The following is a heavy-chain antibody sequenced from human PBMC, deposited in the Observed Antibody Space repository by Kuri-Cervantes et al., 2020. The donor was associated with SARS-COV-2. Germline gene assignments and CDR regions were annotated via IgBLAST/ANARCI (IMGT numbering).Heavy chain of an antibody. D-gene: IGHD3-9*01. CDR2: IDPSDSYT. CDR3: ARHPNHDILTGYLKRNNWFDP. V-gene: IGHV5-10-1*01. J-gene: IGHJ5*02. Sequence: GESLKISCKGSGYSFTSYWISWVRQMPGKGLEWMGRIDPSDSYTNYSPSFQGHVTISADKSISTAYLQWSSLKASDTAMYYCARHPNHDILTGYLKRNNWFDPWGQGTLVTVSS. CDR1: GYSFTSYW.